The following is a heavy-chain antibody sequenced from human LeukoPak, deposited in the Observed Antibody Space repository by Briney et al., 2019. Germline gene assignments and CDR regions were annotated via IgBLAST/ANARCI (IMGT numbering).Heavy chain of an antibody. V-gene: IGHV4-34*01. J-gene: IGHJ4*02. CDR2: INHSGST. CDR3: ARGRDIVVVPAVPFDY. CDR1: GGSFSGYY. Sequence: PSETLSLTCAVYGGSFSGYYWSWIRQPPGKGLEWIGEINHSGSTNYSPSLKSRVTISVDTSKNQFSLKLSSVTAADTAVYYCARGRDIVVVPAVPFDYWGQGTLVTVSS. D-gene: IGHD2-2*01.